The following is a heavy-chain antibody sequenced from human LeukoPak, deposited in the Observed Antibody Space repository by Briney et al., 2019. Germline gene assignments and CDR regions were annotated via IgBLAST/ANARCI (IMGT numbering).Heavy chain of an antibody. CDR1: GLTSNNAW. CDR3: STGGGTHDY. J-gene: IGHJ4*02. CDR2: IRSRSAGGTT. Sequence: GGSLGLSCAASGLTSNNAWMSWVRQAPGKGLEWVGRIRSRSAGGTTDYGAPVKGRFTISRDDSKNTLYLQMNSLKTEDTAVYYCSTGGGTHDYWGQGTLVTVSS. D-gene: IGHD2-15*01. V-gene: IGHV3-15*01.